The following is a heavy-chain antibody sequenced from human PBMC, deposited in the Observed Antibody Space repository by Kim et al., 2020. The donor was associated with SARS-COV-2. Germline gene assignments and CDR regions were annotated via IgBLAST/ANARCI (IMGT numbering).Heavy chain of an antibody. CDR3: ARGPVVIRYSSSWDYYYYGMDV. CDR1: GGSFSGYY. D-gene: IGHD6-13*01. J-gene: IGHJ6*02. Sequence: SETLSLTCAVYGGSFSGYYWSWIRQPPGKGLEWIGEINHSGSTNYNPSLKSRVTISVDTSKNQFSLKLSSVTAADTAVYYCARGPVVIRYSSSWDYYYYGMDVSGQGTTVNVYS. V-gene: IGHV4-34*01. CDR2: INHSGST.